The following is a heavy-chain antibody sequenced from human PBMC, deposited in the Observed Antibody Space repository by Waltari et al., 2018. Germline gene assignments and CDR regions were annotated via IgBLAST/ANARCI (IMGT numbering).Heavy chain of an antibody. CDR1: VGSVYSYY. CDR2: IYYNGNT. Sequence: QVQLQESGPGLVKPSEPLSRTCTVSVGSVYSYYWSWIRQPPGKGLEWIGHIYYNGNTDYNPSLKSRVTILVDTSKNQVSLKLTSVTAADTALYFCAREIYGGNSRPYDHWGQGTLVTVAS. J-gene: IGHJ4*02. D-gene: IGHD2-21*02. CDR3: AREIYGGNSRPYDH. V-gene: IGHV4-59*02.